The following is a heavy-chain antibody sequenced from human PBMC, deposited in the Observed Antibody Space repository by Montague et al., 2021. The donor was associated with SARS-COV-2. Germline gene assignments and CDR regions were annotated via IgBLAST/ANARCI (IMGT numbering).Heavy chain of an antibody. CDR1: GGSFSTYS. J-gene: IGHJ6*03. CDR2: IHHGGST. CDR3: ARLGVGVVPSPILGVGPYYSYYYLDV. D-gene: IGHD3-10*01. V-gene: IGHV4-34*01. Sequence: SETLSLTCAVHGGSFSTYSWNWIRQPPGKGLEWIGEIHHGGSTNYNPSLKSRVTTSADTSKNQFSLKLTSVAAADTAVYYCARLGVGVVPSPILGVGPYYSYYYLDVWGRGTTVTVPS.